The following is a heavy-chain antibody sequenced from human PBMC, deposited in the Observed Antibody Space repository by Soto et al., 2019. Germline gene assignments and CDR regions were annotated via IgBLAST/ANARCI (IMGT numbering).Heavy chain of an antibody. J-gene: IGHJ6*02. CDR2: IYWDDDK. D-gene: IGHD2-21*02. CDR3: IQSRCGGDCLQSYASHYYYGMDV. V-gene: IGHV2-5*02. CDR1: GFSLSTSGVG. Sequence: QITLKESGPTLVKPTQTLTLTCTFSGFSLSTSGVGVGWISQPPGKALEWLALIYWDDDKRYSPSLRSRLTINKDTSKNQVVLTMTNMDPVDTATYYCIQSRCGGDCLQSYASHYYYGMDVWGQGTTVTVSS.